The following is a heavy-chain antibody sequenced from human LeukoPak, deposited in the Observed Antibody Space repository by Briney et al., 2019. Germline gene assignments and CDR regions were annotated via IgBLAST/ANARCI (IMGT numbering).Heavy chain of an antibody. J-gene: IGHJ4*02. V-gene: IGHV6-1*01. CDR3: AKSGGFGESYGH. CDR1: GDSVSSNSAA. CDR2: TYYRSKWYN. D-gene: IGHD3-10*01. Sequence: SQTLSLTCGISGDSVSSNSAAWNWIRQSPSRGLEWLGRTYYRSKWYNDYAVSVKGRIAINPDTSKNQFSLHLNSVTPEDTAVYYCAKSGGFGESYGHWGQGTLVTVSS.